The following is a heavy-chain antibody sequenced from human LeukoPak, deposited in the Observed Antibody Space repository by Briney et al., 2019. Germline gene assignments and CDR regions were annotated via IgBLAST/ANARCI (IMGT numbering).Heavy chain of an antibody. CDR3: TRRVDATRWYDP. D-gene: IGHD2-15*01. J-gene: IGHJ5*02. CDR2: INSDGSST. V-gene: IGHV3-74*01. CDR1: GFTFSTYW. Sequence: GGSLRLSCAASGFTFSTYWMRWVRQAPGEGLVWVSRINSDGSSTNYADSVKGRFTISRDNATNTLYLQMNSLRVEDTAVYYCTRRVDATRWYDPWGQGTLVTVSS.